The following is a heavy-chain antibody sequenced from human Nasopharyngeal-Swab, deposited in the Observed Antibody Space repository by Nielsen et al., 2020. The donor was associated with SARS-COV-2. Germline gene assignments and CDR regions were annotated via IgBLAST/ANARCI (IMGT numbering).Heavy chain of an antibody. CDR3: TTEDSSSWYWFDP. D-gene: IGHD6-13*01. J-gene: IGHJ5*02. CDR2: IKSKTDGGTT. Sequence: GESLKISCAASGFTFSNAWMSWVRQAPGKGLEWVGRIKSKTDGGTTDYAAPVEGRFTISRDDSKNTLYLQMNSLKTEDTAVYYCTTEDSSSWYWFDPWGQGTLVTVSS. V-gene: IGHV3-15*01. CDR1: GFTFSNAW.